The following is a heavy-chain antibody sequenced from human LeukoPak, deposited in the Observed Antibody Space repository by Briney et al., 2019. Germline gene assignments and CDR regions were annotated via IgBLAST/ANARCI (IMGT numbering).Heavy chain of an antibody. J-gene: IGHJ5*02. CDR3: ARDLARRELYP. CDR2: IDIDGSTT. V-gene: IGHV3-74*01. D-gene: IGHD1-26*01. Sequence: GGSLRLSCAASGFTFSNSLMHWVRQVPGKGLVWVARIDIDGSTTHYADSVKGRFTISRDNAKNTLYLQMNILRAEDTAVYYCARDLARRELYPWGQGTLVTVSS. CDR1: GFTFSNSL.